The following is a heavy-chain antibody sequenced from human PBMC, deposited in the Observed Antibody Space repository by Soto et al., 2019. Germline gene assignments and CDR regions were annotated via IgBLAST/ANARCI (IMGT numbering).Heavy chain of an antibody. CDR2: VSAHTGDS. Sequence: QVQLVQSGAEVKKPGASVKVSCKASGYPFGGYAIGWVRQAPGQGLGWMGWVSAHTGDSGYAPRFQGRVTLTTETSTSTAYMELRGLRSDATAVYYCARPSASYGDYGWSLAYWGQGTLVTVSS. CDR1: GYPFGGYA. J-gene: IGHJ4*02. V-gene: IGHV1-18*01. CDR3: ARPSASYGDYGWSLAY. D-gene: IGHD4-17*01.